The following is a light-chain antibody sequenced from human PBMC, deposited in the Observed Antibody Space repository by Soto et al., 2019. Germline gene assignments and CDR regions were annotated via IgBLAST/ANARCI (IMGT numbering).Light chain of an antibody. V-gene: IGKV3-20*01. CDR3: HQFGYSPRT. J-gene: IGKJ1*01. CDR1: QIFSSTS. Sequence: EIVLTQSPGTLSLSPVERATLSCRASQIFSSTSLAWYQQKPGQAPRLLIFATSRRATDIPDRFSGSGSGTDFTLAIRRLEPEDFAVYYCHQFGYSPRTFGQGTKVDIK. CDR2: ATS.